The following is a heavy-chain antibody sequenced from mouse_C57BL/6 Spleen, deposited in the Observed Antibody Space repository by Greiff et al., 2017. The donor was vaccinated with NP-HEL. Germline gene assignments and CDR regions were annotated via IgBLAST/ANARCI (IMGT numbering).Heavy chain of an antibody. V-gene: IGHV14-4*01. D-gene: IGHD1-1*01. CDR1: GFTFTDDY. CDR2: IDPENGDT. Sequence: VQLQQSGAELVRPGASVKLSCTASGFTFTDDYMHWVKQRPEQGLEWIGWIDPENGDTEYASKFQGKATITADTSSNTAYLQLSSLTSEDTAVDYCALLGSSLGYYFDYWGQGTTLTVSS. CDR3: ALLGSSLGYYFDY. J-gene: IGHJ2*01.